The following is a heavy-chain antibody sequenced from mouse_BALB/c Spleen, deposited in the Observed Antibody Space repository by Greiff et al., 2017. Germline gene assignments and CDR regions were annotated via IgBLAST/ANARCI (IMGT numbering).Heavy chain of an antibody. CDR3: ARQYGSSYFDY. D-gene: IGHD1-1*01. J-gene: IGHJ2*01. V-gene: IGHV5-6*01. Sequence: EVMLVESGGDLVKPGGSLQLSCAASGFTFSSYGMSWVRQTPDKRLEWVATISSGGSYTYYPDSVKGRFTISRDNAKNTLYLQMSSLKSEDTAMYYCARQYGSSYFDYWGQGTTLTVSS. CDR1: GFTFSSYG. CDR2: ISSGGSYT.